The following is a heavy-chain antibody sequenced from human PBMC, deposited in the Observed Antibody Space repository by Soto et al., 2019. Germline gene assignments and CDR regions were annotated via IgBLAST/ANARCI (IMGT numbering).Heavy chain of an antibody. Sequence: QVQLVQSGAEVKKPGSSVKVSCKASGGTFSSYAISWVRQAPGQGLEWMGGIIPIFGTANYAQKFQGRVTITADESTSTAYMELSSLRAEDTAVYYCARDGSGGQADWYFDLWGRGTLVTVSS. CDR1: GGTFSSYA. D-gene: IGHD3-16*01. CDR2: IIPIFGTA. V-gene: IGHV1-69*12. J-gene: IGHJ2*01. CDR3: ARDGSGGQADWYFDL.